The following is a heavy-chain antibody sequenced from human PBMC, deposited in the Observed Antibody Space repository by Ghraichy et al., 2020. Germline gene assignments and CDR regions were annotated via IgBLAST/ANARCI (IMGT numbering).Heavy chain of an antibody. Sequence: GGSLRLSCAASGFTFSSYWMSWVRQAPGKGLEWVANIKQDGSEKYYVDSVKGRFTISRDNAKNSLYLQMNSLRAEDTAVYYCARDRLDYDFWSGTWYNWFDPWGQGTLVTVSS. CDR1: GFTFSSYW. CDR2: IKQDGSEK. J-gene: IGHJ5*02. CDR3: ARDRLDYDFWSGTWYNWFDP. D-gene: IGHD3-3*01. V-gene: IGHV3-7*01.